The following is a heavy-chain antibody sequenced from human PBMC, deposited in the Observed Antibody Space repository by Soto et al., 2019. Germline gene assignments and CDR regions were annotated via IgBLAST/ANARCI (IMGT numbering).Heavy chain of an antibody. J-gene: IGHJ6*02. CDR1: GYGFTNYW. CDR3: ARTREDRGLPYYYCIEV. D-gene: IGHD6-25*01. V-gene: IGHV5-51*01. CDR2: VYPADSDT. Sequence: PVASLKISCTGSGYGFTNYWIGWVGQMPGKGLEWLGAVYPADSDTRYSPSFQHQVTISADKSIRTAYLQWSSLKASDTTTYYCARTREDRGLPYYYCIEVWRQETTVTASS.